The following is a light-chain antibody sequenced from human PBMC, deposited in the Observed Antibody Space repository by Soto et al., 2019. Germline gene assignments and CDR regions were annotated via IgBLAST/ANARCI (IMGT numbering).Light chain of an antibody. V-gene: IGKV3-20*01. CDR2: GAS. CDR1: QSVGSNY. Sequence: EIVLMQSPGTLFLSPGERATLSCRASQSVGSNYLAWYQQRPGQAPRLLIYGASSRATGIPDRFSGSGSGTDFILTISRLEPEDFAVYYCHQYGRSAPFTFGPGTKVDI. CDR3: HQYGRSAPFT. J-gene: IGKJ3*01.